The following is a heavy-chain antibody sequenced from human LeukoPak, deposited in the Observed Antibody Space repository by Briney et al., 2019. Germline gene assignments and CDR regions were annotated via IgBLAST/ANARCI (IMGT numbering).Heavy chain of an antibody. CDR2: ISGSGGST. Sequence: GGSLRLSCAASGFTFSSYEMNWVRQAPGKGLEWVSAISGSGGSTYYADSVKGRFTISRDNSKNTLYLQMNSLRAEDTAVYYCAREAAAGTPRYYYYYMDVWGKGTTVTISS. D-gene: IGHD6-13*01. J-gene: IGHJ6*03. CDR1: GFTFSSYE. V-gene: IGHV3-23*01. CDR3: AREAAAGTPRYYYYYMDV.